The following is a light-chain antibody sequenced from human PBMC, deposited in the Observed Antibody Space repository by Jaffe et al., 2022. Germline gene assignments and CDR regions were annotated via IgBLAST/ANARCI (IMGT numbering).Light chain of an antibody. CDR3: QQYSSSPPMYT. Sequence: ELVLTQSPGTLSLSPGESATLSCRASQSVSSSYLAWYQQKPGQAPRLLIYGASSRATGIPDRFSGSGSGTDFTLTISRLEPEDFAVYYCQQYSSSPPMYTFGQGTKLEIK. CDR1: QSVSSSY. CDR2: GAS. V-gene: IGKV3-20*01. J-gene: IGKJ2*01.